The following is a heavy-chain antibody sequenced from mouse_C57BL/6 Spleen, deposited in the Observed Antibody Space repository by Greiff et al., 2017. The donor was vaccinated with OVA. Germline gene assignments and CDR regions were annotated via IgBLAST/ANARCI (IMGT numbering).Heavy chain of an antibody. J-gene: IGHJ3*01. CDR1: GFSFITYA. Sequence: GGGLVQPKGSLKLSCAASGFSFITYAMIWVRQAPGKGLEWVARVRSKSNKYATYYANSVKDRFTIYREESDSMLYLQLNNLKTENKAMYYCMAWACWGKGTLVTVSA. V-gene: IGHV10-1*01. CDR3: MAWAC. CDR2: VRSKSNKYAT.